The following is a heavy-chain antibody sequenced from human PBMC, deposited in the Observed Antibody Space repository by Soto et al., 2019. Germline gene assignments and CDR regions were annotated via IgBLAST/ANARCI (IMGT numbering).Heavy chain of an antibody. D-gene: IGHD3-3*01. J-gene: IGHJ4*02. Sequence: GGSLRLSCAASGFTFSTFPMSWVRQTPGKGLEWVSSISSSGGSTYYADSGKGRFTISRDSSKNTLCLQMNSLRAEDTAVYYCAKGRSTYYSSFDYWGQGTLVTVSS. V-gene: IGHV3-23*01. CDR1: GFTFSTFP. CDR2: ISSSGGST. CDR3: AKGRSTYYSSFDY.